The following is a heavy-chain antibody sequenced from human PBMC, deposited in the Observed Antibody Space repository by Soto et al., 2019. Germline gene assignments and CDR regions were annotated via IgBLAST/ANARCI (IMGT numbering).Heavy chain of an antibody. Sequence: GGSLRLSCTSSGFTFSDSWMTWVRQAPGEGLEWVARIKPDESEKKYADSVKGRFSISRDNAKNSMYLQMDSLRGEDTAVYYCVRGGSNYASWGQGTLVTVSS. CDR3: VRGGSNYAS. J-gene: IGHJ5*02. D-gene: IGHD4-4*01. CDR1: GFTFSDSW. CDR2: IKPDESEK. V-gene: IGHV3-7*01.